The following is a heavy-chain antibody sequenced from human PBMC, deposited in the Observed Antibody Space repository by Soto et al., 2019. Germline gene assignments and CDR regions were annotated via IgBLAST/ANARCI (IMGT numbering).Heavy chain of an antibody. Sequence: GASVKVSCKVSGYTLTELSMHWVRQAPGKGLEWMGGFDPEDGETIYAQKFQGRVTMTEDTSTDTAYMELSSLGSEDTAVYYCATAASQSLYSGYDYDYWGQGTLVTVSS. J-gene: IGHJ4*02. CDR2: FDPEDGET. V-gene: IGHV1-24*01. D-gene: IGHD5-12*01. CDR1: GYTLTELS. CDR3: ATAASQSLYSGYDYDY.